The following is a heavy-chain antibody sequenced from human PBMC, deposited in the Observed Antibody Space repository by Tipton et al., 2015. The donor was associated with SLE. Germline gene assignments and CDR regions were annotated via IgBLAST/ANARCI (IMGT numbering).Heavy chain of an antibody. V-gene: IGHV4-59*12. Sequence: TLSLTCTVSGGSISRYHWNWVRQPPGKGLQWIGYIFYSGSTNYNPSLRSRVTISLDTSKNQFSLNLSSVTGADTAVYYCARGGEYGSSWYPRYYYYMDVWGKGTTVTVSS. D-gene: IGHD6-13*01. J-gene: IGHJ6*03. CDR2: IFYSGST. CDR1: GGSISRYH. CDR3: ARGGEYGSSWYPRYYYYMDV.